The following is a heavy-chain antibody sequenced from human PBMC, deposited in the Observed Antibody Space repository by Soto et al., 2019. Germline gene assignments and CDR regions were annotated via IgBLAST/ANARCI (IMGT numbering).Heavy chain of an antibody. V-gene: IGHV3-7*05. Sequence: EVQLAESGGGLVQPGGSLRLSCTVSGFTFGNYWMTWVRQAPGKGLEWVANMNQNGSEKYYVDSVKGRFAISRDNAKNSLYLQMNSLSAEDTAVYYCASYRVSYAMDVWGQGTTVTVSS. CDR1: GFTFGNYW. J-gene: IGHJ6*02. CDR3: ASYRVSYAMDV. CDR2: MNQNGSEK.